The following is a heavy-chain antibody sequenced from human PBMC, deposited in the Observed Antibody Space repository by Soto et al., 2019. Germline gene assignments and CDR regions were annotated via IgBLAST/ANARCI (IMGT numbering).Heavy chain of an antibody. Sequence: QMQLVESGGGVVQPGRSLRLSCVASGFSFSNHGMHWVRQAPGKGLEWVAVISYDGSNKDYVESVKGRFTISRDNSKNTLYLQIISLRVEDTAVFYCARNSRATVAGAPDYWGQGTLVTVSS. V-gene: IGHV3-30*03. CDR2: ISYDGSNK. J-gene: IGHJ4*02. CDR3: ARNSRATVAGAPDY. D-gene: IGHD6-19*01. CDR1: GFSFSNHG.